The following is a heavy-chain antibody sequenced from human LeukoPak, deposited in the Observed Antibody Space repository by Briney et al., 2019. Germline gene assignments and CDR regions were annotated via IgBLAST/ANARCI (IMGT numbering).Heavy chain of an antibody. V-gene: IGHV3-13*01. CDR1: GLPFSTYG. D-gene: IGHD6-13*01. J-gene: IGHJ3*02. CDR2: IGTAGDT. CDR3: ARASRVAAAGGGRGAFDI. Sequence: GGSLGLSCAASGLPFSTYGMSWVRQSPGKGLEWVSAIGTAGDTYYPGSVKGRFTISRENAKNSLYLQMNSLRAGDTAVYYCARASRVAAAGGGRGAFDIWGQGTMVTVSS.